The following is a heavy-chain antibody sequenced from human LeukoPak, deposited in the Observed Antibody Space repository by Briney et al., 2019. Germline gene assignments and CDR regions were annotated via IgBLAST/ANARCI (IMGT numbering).Heavy chain of an antibody. Sequence: KPSETLSLTCTVSGGSISSYYWSWIRQPPGKGLGWIGSIYYSGSTNYNPSLKSRVTISVDTSKNQFSLKLSSVTAADTAVYYCARSKTTHCSSTTCLYYYYGMDVWGQGTTVTVSS. V-gene: IGHV4-59*01. D-gene: IGHD2-2*01. CDR1: GGSISSYY. CDR2: IYYSGST. CDR3: ARSKTTHCSSTTCLYYYYGMDV. J-gene: IGHJ6*02.